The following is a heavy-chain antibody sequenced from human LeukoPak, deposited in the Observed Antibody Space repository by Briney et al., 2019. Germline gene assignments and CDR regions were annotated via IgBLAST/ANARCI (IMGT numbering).Heavy chain of an antibody. CDR3: AQLVGVAPTDY. D-gene: IGHD3-16*01. V-gene: IGHV3-23*01. CDR2: ISASAGGT. Sequence: GGSLRLSCAASGFTFSSYAMSWVRQAPGKGLEWVSGISASAGGTYYADSVKGRFTISRDNSKNTLYLQLDSLTAEDTAVYYCAQLVGVAPTDYWGQGTLVTVSS. CDR1: GFTFSSYA. J-gene: IGHJ4*02.